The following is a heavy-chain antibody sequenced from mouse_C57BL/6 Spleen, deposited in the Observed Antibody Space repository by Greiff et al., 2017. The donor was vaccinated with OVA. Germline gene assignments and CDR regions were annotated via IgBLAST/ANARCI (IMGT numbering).Heavy chain of an antibody. V-gene: IGHV5-6*01. J-gene: IGHJ2*01. CDR3: ARHAEYNGSYYVDY. CDR1: GFTFSSYG. Sequence: EVQVVESGGDLVKPGGSLKLSCAASGFTFSSYGMSWVRQTPAKRLAWVATISSGGSYTYYPDSVTGRFTISRDKAKNTLYLQMSSLKSDDTAMYYCARHAEYNGSYYVDYWGQGTTLTVSS. CDR2: ISSGGSYT. D-gene: IGHD1-1*01.